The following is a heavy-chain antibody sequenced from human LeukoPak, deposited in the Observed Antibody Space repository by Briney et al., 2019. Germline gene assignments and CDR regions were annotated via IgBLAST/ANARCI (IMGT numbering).Heavy chain of an antibody. CDR2: ISSSGSTI. CDR1: GFTVRSNY. CDR3: AELGITMIGGV. V-gene: IGHV3-11*04. Sequence: GGSLRLSCAASGFTVRSNYMSWVRQAPGKGLEWVSYISSSGSTIYYADSVKGRFTISRDNAKNSLYLQMNSLRAEDTAVYYCAELGITMIGGVWGKGTTVTISS. D-gene: IGHD3-10*02. J-gene: IGHJ6*04.